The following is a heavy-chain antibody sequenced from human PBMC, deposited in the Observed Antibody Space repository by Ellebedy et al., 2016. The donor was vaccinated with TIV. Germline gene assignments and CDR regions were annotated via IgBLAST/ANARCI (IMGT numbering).Heavy chain of an antibody. D-gene: IGHD5-18*01. CDR3: TTDGTRYSSSPGLFES. CDR2: IRTNAQPDRGTA. Sequence: GESLKISCEASGFTFTTAWMNWVRQAPGRGLEWVGRIRTNAQPDRGTADSAASVRGRFIVSRDDSQNMVYLQMNSLKTEDSAIYYCTTDGTRYSSSPGLFESWGQGTLVTVSS. V-gene: IGHV3-15*07. CDR1: GFTFTTAW. J-gene: IGHJ4*02.